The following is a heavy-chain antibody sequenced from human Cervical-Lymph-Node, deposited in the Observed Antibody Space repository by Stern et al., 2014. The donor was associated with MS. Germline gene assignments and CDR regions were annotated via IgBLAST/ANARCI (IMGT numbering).Heavy chain of an antibody. Sequence: QVQLVQSGAEVKKPGSSVKVSCKASGCTFSSSYAVSWVRQAPGQGLEWMGRIIPILGLPNYAQKFQSRLTITADNSTTTVYMELSSLTSEDTAIYYCARGIVTNRPAATLHNLFDPWGQGTLVTVSS. CDR2: IIPILGLP. V-gene: IGHV1-69*09. D-gene: IGHD2-15*01. CDR1: GCTFSSSYA. CDR3: ARGIVTNRPAATLHNLFDP. J-gene: IGHJ5*02.